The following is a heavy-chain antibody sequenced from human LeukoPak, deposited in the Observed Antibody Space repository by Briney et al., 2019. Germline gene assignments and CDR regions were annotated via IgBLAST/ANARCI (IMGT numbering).Heavy chain of an antibody. V-gene: IGHV4-34*01. CDR2: INHSGST. CDR3: ARSELELHPSFDY. D-gene: IGHD1-7*01. Sequence: SETLSLTCAVYGGSFSGYYWSWIRQPPGKGLEWIGEINHSGSTNYNPSLKSRVTISVDTSKNQFSLKLSSVTAADTAVYYCARSELELHPSFDYWGQGTLVTVSS. CDR1: GGSFSGYY. J-gene: IGHJ4*02.